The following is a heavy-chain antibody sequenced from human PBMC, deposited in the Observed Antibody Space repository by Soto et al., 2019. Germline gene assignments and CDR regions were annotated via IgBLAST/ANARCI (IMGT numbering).Heavy chain of an antibody. J-gene: IGHJ5*02. V-gene: IGHV1-18*01. CDR3: VTDRCSSKTCTRTARYNWCDT. D-gene: IGHD2-2*01. Sequence: QIQLVQSGAEVTKPGASVKVSCKTSGYTFNTYGVTWVRQAPGQGLEWIGWISTYNGDTNYAQSVQGRVTMTTNTSTRTAYMYLVNPRSDDTSVYSCVTDRCSSKTCTRTARYNWCDTWGPGTLVTVSS. CDR1: GYTFNTYG. CDR2: ISTYNGDT.